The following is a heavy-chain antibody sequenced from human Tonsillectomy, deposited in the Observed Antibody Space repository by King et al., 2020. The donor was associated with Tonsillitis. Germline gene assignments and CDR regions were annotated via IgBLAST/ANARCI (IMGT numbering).Heavy chain of an antibody. CDR1: GFSFSNYW. CDR3: SRDRGIKAYYYYAMDV. V-gene: IGHV3-7*01. CDR2: INQDGSEK. D-gene: IGHD3-10*01. Sequence: EVQLVQSGGGLVQPGGSLRLSCAASGFSFSNYWMSWVRQAPGKGLEWVANINQDGSEKYYVDSVKGRFTISRDNAKNSLYLQMYSLRAEDTAVYYCSRDRGIKAYYYYAMDVWGQGTTVTVSS. J-gene: IGHJ6*02.